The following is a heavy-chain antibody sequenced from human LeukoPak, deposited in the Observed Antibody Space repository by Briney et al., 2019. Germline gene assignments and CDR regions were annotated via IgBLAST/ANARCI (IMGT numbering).Heavy chain of an antibody. V-gene: IGHV1-46*01. CDR2: INPSGGST. J-gene: IGHJ4*02. D-gene: IGHD1-26*01. CDR1: GYTFTSYY. Sequence: ASVKVSCKASGYTFTSYYMHWVRQAPGQGLEWMGIINPSGGSTSYAQKFQGRVTMTRDTSTSTVYMELSSLRSEDTVLYYCARESSVGATSVWGQGTLVTVSS. CDR3: ARESSVGATSV.